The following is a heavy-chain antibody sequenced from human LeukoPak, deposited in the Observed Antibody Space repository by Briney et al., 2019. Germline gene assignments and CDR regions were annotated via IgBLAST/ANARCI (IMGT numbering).Heavy chain of an antibody. D-gene: IGHD6-6*01. J-gene: IGHJ4*02. V-gene: IGHV1-69*06. Sequence: GASVKVSCKASGDTFSSYAISWVRQAPGQGLEWMGGIIPMFATASYAQKFQDRVTITADKSTSTAYMELSRLRSEDTAVYYCAATVGGSSLFFFPGAPTPFDYWGQGTLVTVSS. CDR2: IIPMFATA. CDR1: GDTFSSYA. CDR3: AATVGGSSLFFFPGAPTPFDY.